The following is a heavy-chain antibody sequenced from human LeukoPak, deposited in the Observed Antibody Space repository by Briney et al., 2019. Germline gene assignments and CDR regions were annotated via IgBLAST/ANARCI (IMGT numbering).Heavy chain of an antibody. J-gene: IGHJ4*02. CDR2: MNPNSGNT. CDR1: GYTFTSYD. Sequence: GASVKVSCKASGYTFTSYDINWVRQATGQGLEWMGWMNPNSGNTGYAQKFQGRVTITRNTSISTAYMELSSLRSEDTAVYYCARGRYCSSTSCYTRLAYWGQGTLVTVSS. CDR3: ARGRYCSSTSCYTRLAY. V-gene: IGHV1-8*03. D-gene: IGHD2-2*02.